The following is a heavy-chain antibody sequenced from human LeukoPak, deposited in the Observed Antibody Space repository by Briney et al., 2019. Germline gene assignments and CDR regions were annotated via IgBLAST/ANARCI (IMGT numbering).Heavy chain of an antibody. D-gene: IGHD3-22*01. V-gene: IGHV3-23*01. Sequence: GGSLRLSCAASGFTFSNCAMSWLRQAPGEGLEWVSGFSVSGGSTYYGHSVKGRLTISRDNSKNTLYLQMNSLRAEDTAVYYCANDGAYYDINTYAFDIWGQGTVVTVSS. J-gene: IGHJ3*02. CDR2: FSVSGGST. CDR1: GFTFSNCA. CDR3: ANDGAYYDINTYAFDI.